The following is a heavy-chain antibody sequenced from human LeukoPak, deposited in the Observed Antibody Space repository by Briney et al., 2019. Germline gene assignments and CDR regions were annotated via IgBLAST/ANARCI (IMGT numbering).Heavy chain of an antibody. CDR3: ARDCLYYYDSSGYLAGEY. CDR1: GGTISSSSYY. V-gene: IGHV4-39*07. D-gene: IGHD3-22*01. Sequence: PSETLSLTCTVSGGTISSSSYYWGWIRQPPGKGLEWIGSIYYSGSTYYNPSLNSRVTISRDTSKNHFSLELSSATAADTAVYFCARDCLYYYDSSGYLAGEYWGQGTLVTVSS. J-gene: IGHJ4*02. CDR2: IYYSGST.